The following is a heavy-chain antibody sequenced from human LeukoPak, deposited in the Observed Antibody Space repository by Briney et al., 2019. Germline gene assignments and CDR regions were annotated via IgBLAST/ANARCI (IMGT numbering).Heavy chain of an antibody. CDR3: AKNSARTTVTTGLSY. J-gene: IGHJ4*02. V-gene: IGHV3-33*06. D-gene: IGHD4-17*01. CDR1: GFTFSSYG. CDR2: IWYDGSNK. Sequence: GGSLRLSCAASGFTFSSYGMHWVRQAPGKGLEWVAVIWYDGSNKYYADSVKGRFTISRDNSKNTLYLQMNSLRAEDTAIYYCAKNSARTTVTTGLSYWGQGTLVTVSS.